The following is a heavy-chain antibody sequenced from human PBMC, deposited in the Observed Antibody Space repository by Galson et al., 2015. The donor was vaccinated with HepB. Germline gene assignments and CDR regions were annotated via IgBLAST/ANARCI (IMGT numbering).Heavy chain of an antibody. D-gene: IGHD6-19*01. CDR1: GFTFSSYA. Sequence: SLRLSCAASGFTFSSYAMHWVRQAPGKGLEWVAVISYDGSNKYYADSVKGRFTISRDNSKSTLYLQMNSLRAEDTAVYYCGTVAGKLPDYWGQGTLVTVSS. CDR2: ISYDGSNK. V-gene: IGHV3-30*04. CDR3: GTVAGKLPDY. J-gene: IGHJ4*02.